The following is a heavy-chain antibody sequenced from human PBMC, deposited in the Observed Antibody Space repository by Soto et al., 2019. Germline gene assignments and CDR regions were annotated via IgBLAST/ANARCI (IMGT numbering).Heavy chain of an antibody. CDR1: GGSISSSSYH. CDR3: ARAEAEIRYFDWPGYFDY. CDR2: IYYSGST. J-gene: IGHJ4*02. Sequence: SETLSLTCTVSGGSISSSSYHWGWIRQPPGKGLEWIGSIYYSGSTYYNPSLKSRVTISVDTSKNQFSLKLSSVTAADTAVYYCARAEAEIRYFDWPGYFDYWGQGTLVTVS. V-gene: IGHV4-39*07. D-gene: IGHD3-9*01.